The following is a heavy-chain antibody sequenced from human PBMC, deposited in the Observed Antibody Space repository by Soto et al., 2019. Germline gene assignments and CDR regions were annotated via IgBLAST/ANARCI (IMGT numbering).Heavy chain of an antibody. Sequence: SLRLSCASSGFTFSSYAMSWVRQAPGKGLEWVSAISGSGGSTYYADSVKGRFTISRDNSKNTLYLQMNSLRAEDTAVYYCAKVYGYYYDSPRGGYFDYWGKGTLVTVSS. V-gene: IGHV3-23*01. D-gene: IGHD3-22*01. CDR3: AKVYGYYYDSPRGGYFDY. J-gene: IGHJ4*02. CDR2: ISGSGGST. CDR1: GFTFSSYA.